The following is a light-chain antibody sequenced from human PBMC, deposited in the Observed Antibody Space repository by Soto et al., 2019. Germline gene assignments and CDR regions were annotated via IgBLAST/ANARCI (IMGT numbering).Light chain of an antibody. V-gene: IGLV3-21*02. CDR3: QVWDSSSDHWV. J-gene: IGLJ3*02. Sequence: SYVLTQAPSVSVAPGQTARITCGGNNIRSKSVHWYQQKPGQAPVLVVYEDSDRPSGIPERFSGSNSGNTATLTISRVEAGDEADYYCQVWDSSSDHWVFGGGTKLTVL. CDR1: NIRSKS. CDR2: EDS.